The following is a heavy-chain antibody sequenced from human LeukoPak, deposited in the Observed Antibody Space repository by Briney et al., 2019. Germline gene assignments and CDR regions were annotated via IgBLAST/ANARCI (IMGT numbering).Heavy chain of an antibody. V-gene: IGHV3-15*01. D-gene: IGHD5-24*01. Sequence: GGSLRLSCAASGFTFTSAWMSWVRQAPGKGLEWVGRIKGETAAGAPDYVASVKGRFTISRGDSKNTLFLQMNSLKTEDTAVYYCITGDYWGQGTLVTVSS. CDR2: IKGETAAGAP. CDR3: ITGDY. CDR1: GFTFTSAW. J-gene: IGHJ4*02.